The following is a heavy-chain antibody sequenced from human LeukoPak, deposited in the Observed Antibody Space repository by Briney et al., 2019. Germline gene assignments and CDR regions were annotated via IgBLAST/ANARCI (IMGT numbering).Heavy chain of an antibody. D-gene: IGHD3-10*01. CDR2: IKQDGSEK. V-gene: IGHV3-7*01. CDR3: ARQLGGSGSY. J-gene: IGHJ4*02. Sequence: VANIKQDGSEKYYVDSVKGRFTISRDNAKNSVYLQMNSLRAEDTAVYYCARQLGGSGSYWGQGTLVTVSS.